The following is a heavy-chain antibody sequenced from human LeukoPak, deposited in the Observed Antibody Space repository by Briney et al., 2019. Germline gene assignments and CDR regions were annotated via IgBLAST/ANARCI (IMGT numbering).Heavy chain of an antibody. J-gene: IGHJ6*03. V-gene: IGHV3-23*01. CDR2: MSGSGAHT. Sequence: GGSLRLSCAASGITFTSHAMSWVRQDPGKGLEWVSLMSGSGAHTYYGDSVKGRFTISRDNSKSTLYLQMNSLRAEDTAVYYCAKGGVATMRDGYNYYYYYMEVWGRGTTVTVSS. CDR1: GITFTSHA. D-gene: IGHD5-24*01. CDR3: AKGGVATMRDGYNYYYYYMEV.